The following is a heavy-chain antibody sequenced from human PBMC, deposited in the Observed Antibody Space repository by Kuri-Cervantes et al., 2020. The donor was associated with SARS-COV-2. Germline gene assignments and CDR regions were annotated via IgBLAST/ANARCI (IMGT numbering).Heavy chain of an antibody. CDR1: GYTFISFD. V-gene: IGHV1-18*01. CDR3: ARLRRHNDGWFATGYYMDV. Sequence: ASVKVSCKASGYTFISFDLNWVRQAPGQGLEWMGRISAYNGNTNYAQKFQGRVTMTTDTSTSTAYMDLRSLRSDDTAVYYCARLRRHNDGWFATGYYMDVWGKGTTVTVSS. J-gene: IGHJ6*03. CDR2: ISAYNGNT. D-gene: IGHD6-19*01.